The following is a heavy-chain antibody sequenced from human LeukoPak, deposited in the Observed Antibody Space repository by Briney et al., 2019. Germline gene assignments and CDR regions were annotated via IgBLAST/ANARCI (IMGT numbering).Heavy chain of an antibody. D-gene: IGHD6-13*01. V-gene: IGHV3-30*18. CDR1: GFTFSSYG. J-gene: IGHJ4*02. CDR3: AKDLSIAAAGHDY. Sequence: PGRSLRLSCAASGFTFSSYGMHWVRQAPGKGLEGVAVISYDGSNKYYADSVKGRFTISRDNSKNTLYLQMNSLRAEDTAVYYCAKDLSIAAAGHDYWGQGTLVTVSS. CDR2: ISYDGSNK.